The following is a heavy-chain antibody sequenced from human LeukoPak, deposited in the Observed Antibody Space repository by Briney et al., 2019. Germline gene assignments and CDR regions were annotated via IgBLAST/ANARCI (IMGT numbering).Heavy chain of an antibody. CDR2: IYSGGST. Sequence: PGGSLRLSCAASGFTVSSNYISWVRQAPGKGLEWVSVIYSGGSTYYADSVKGRFTISRDNSKNTLYLQMNSLRAEDTAVYYCARNYYDSSGHINWFDPWGQGTLVTVSS. CDR3: ARNYYDSSGHINWFDP. J-gene: IGHJ5*02. D-gene: IGHD3-22*01. CDR1: GFTVSSNY. V-gene: IGHV3-53*01.